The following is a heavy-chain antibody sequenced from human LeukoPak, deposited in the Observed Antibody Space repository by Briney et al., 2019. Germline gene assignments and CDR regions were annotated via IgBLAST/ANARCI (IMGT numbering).Heavy chain of an antibody. V-gene: IGHV3-23*01. CDR3: AKDYVQGSSCPLDFDY. CDR2: ISGSGGST. J-gene: IGHJ4*02. D-gene: IGHD6-13*01. Sequence: GGSLRLSCAASGFTFSSYGMSWVRQAPGKGLEWVSAISGSGGSTYYADSVKGRFTISRDNSKNTLYLQMNSLRAEDTAVYYCAKDYVQGSSCPLDFDYWGQGTLVTVSS. CDR1: GFTFSSYG.